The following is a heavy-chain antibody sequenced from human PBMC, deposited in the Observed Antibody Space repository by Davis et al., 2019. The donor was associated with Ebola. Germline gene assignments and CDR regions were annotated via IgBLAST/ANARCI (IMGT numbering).Heavy chain of an antibody. CDR2: ISGSGNSP. CDR3: AKAFEGYDFWSGYTPIDY. CDR1: GFTFSTYA. J-gene: IGHJ4*02. Sequence: GESLKISCAASGFTFSTYAMSWVRQAPGKGLEWVSTISGSGNSPYYAYSVKGRFTISRDNSKNTLYLQMNSRRAEDTAVYYCAKAFEGYDFWSGYTPIDYWGPGTLVTVSS. D-gene: IGHD3-3*01. V-gene: IGHV3-23*01.